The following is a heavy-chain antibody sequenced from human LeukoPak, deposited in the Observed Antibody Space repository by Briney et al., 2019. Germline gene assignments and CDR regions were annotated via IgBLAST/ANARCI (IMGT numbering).Heavy chain of an antibody. CDR1: GFTFSSNG. Sequence: PGGSLRLSCAASGFTFSSNGMNWVRQAPGKGLEWVSYISATGGTIYYADSVKGRFTISRDNAKNSLYLQMNSLRAEDTAVYYCASPLRSSGYYSNPPDAFDIWGQGTMVTVSS. CDR3: ASPLRSSGYYSNPPDAFDI. J-gene: IGHJ3*02. D-gene: IGHD3-22*01. CDR2: ISATGGTI. V-gene: IGHV3-48*04.